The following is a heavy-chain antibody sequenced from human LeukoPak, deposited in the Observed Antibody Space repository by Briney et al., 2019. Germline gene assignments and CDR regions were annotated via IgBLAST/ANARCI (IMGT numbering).Heavy chain of an antibody. D-gene: IGHD6-13*01. J-gene: IGHJ4*02. CDR1: GFTFNDYW. V-gene: IGHV3-7*01. Sequence: GGSLRLSCAASGFTFNDYWMSWVRQAPGEGLEWVANIRQDGSEKKYADSVKGRFTISRDNAKNSLYLQMSSLRAEDSAVYYCALAAGTLWGQGTLVTVSS. CDR2: IRQDGSEK. CDR3: ALAAGTL.